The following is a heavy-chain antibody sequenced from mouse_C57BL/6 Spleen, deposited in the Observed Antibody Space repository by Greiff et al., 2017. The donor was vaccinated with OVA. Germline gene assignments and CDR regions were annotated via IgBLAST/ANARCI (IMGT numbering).Heavy chain of an antibody. V-gene: IGHV1-82*01. Sequence: QVQLQQSGPELVKPGASVKISCKASGYAFSSSWMNWVKQRPGKGLEWIGRLYPGDGDTTYNGKFKGKATLTADKSSSTAYMQLSSLTSEDSAVDFCARWGSSSYGARDYWGQGTSVTVSS. J-gene: IGHJ4*01. CDR2: LYPGDGDT. CDR3: ARWGSSSYGARDY. D-gene: IGHD1-1*01. CDR1: GYAFSSSW.